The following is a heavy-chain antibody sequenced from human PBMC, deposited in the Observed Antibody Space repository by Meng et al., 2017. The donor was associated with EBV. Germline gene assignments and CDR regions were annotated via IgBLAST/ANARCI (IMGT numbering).Heavy chain of an antibody. V-gene: IGHV1-18*01. CDR2: ISAYNGDT. CDR3: AIGMRNFNF. Sequence: QLVGVVGAVYKPGASVKVSRKASGYNFRSCGISRVRKAPGRGREWVGRISAYNGDTKYAQKFQGRVTVTTDTSMSTAYMEVTSLRRDDTAVYYCAIGMRNFNFWGQGTLVTVSS. CDR1: GYNFRSCG. J-gene: IGHJ4*02.